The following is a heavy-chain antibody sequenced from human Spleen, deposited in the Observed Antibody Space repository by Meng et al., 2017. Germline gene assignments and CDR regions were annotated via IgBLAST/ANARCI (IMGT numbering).Heavy chain of an antibody. D-gene: IGHD6-19*01. Sequence: QVHLPGSRPGLVQSSGTLSLTCAVSGGPISSSHWWSWVRQPPGKGLEWIGEIYHSGSTNYNPSLKSRVTISVDKSKNQFSLKLSSVTAADTAVYYCARGPEAPYSSGWIFDYWGQGTLVTVSS. V-gene: IGHV4-4*02. CDR1: GGPISSSHW. J-gene: IGHJ4*02. CDR3: ARGPEAPYSSGWIFDY. CDR2: IYHSGST.